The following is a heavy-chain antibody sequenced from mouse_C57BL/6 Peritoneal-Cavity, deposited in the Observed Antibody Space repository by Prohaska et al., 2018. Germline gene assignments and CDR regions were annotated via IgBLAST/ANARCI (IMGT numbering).Heavy chain of an antibody. CDR3: ARGLLKAMDY. V-gene: IGHV2-6*02. D-gene: IGHD1-3*01. Sequence: RTTLSISKDNSKSQVFLKMNSLQTDDTAMYYCARGLLKAMDYWGQGTSVTVSS. J-gene: IGHJ4*01.